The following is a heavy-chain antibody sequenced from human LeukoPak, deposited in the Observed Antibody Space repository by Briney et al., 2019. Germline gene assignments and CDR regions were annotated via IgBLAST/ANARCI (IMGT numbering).Heavy chain of an antibody. CDR3: ARAEGGSPMDFDY. CDR2: ISSSSSTI. D-gene: IGHD1-26*01. J-gene: IGHJ4*02. CDR1: GFTFSSYS. Sequence: SGGSLRFSCEASGFTFSSYSMNWFRQAPGKGLEWVSYISSSSSTIYYADSVKGRFTISRDNAKNSLYLQMNSLRAEDTAVYYCARAEGGSPMDFDYWGQGTLVTVSS. V-gene: IGHV3-48*04.